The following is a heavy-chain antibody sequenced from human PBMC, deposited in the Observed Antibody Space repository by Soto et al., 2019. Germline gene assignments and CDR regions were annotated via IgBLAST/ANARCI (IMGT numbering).Heavy chain of an antibody. J-gene: IGHJ5*02. CDR3: ARQRDSYDISWFDP. CDR1: GGSITTSSYY. Sequence: PSETLSLTCTVSGGSITTSSYYWGWIRQPPGKGLEWIGRSIYYSGSTHYNPSLKSRATISVDTSKNQFSLKLSSVTAADTAVYYCARQRDSYDISWFDPWGQGTLVTVSS. D-gene: IGHD3-22*01. V-gene: IGHV4-39*01. CDR2: IYYSGST.